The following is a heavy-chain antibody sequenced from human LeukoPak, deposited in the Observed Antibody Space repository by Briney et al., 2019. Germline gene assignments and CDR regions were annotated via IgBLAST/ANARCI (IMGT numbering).Heavy chain of an antibody. CDR3: AHSMGWLQRPYYFDY. CDR1: GFSLSTSGVG. D-gene: IGHD5-24*01. CDR2: IYWDDDK. V-gene: IGHV2-5*02. Sequence: SGPMLVKPTQTLTLTCTFSGFSLSTSGVGVGWIRQPPGKALEWLALIYWDDDKRYSPSLKSRLTITKDTSKNQVVLTMTNMDPVDTATYYCAHSMGWLQRPYYFDYWGQGTLVTVSS. J-gene: IGHJ4*02.